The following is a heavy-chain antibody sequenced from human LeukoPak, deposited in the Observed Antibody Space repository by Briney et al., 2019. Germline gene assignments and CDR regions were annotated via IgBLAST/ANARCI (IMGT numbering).Heavy chain of an antibody. CDR3: TYGGKKGFDY. J-gene: IGHJ4*02. V-gene: IGHV3-48*03. Sequence: GGSLRLSCAASGFTLSSYEMNWVRQAPGKGLEWVSYTSSSGSTIYYTDSVKGRFTISRDNAKNSLYLQMNSLRAEDTAVYYCTYGGKKGFDYWGQGTLVTVSP. CDR1: GFTLSSYE. CDR2: TSSSGSTI. D-gene: IGHD4-23*01.